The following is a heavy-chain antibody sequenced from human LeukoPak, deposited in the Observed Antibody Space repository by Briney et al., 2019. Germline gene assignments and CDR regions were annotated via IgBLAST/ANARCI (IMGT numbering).Heavy chain of an antibody. CDR3: ARGQVYSSSWYPLDYYFDY. V-gene: IGHV3-30-3*01. D-gene: IGHD6-13*01. CDR1: GFTFSSYA. Sequence: GGSLRLSCAASGFTFSSYAMHWVRQAPGKGLEXXXXXXXDGSNKYYADSVKGRFTISRDNSKNTLYLQMNSLRAEDTAVYYCARGQVYSSSWYPLDYYFDYWGQGTLVTVSS. CDR2: XXXDGSNK. J-gene: IGHJ4*02.